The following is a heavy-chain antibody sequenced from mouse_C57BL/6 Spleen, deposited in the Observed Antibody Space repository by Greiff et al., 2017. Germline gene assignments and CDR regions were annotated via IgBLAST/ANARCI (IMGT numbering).Heavy chain of an antibody. CDR2: IDPENGDT. CDR3: TTKCPLLQAWFAY. V-gene: IGHV14-4*01. J-gene: IGHJ3*01. CDR1: GFNIKDDY. D-gene: IGHD1-1*01. Sequence: EVQLQQSGAELVRPGASVKLSCTASGFNIKDDYMHWVKQRPEQGLEWIGWIDPENGDTEYASKFQGKATITADTSSNTAYLQLSSLTSEDTAVYYCTTKCPLLQAWFAYWGQGTLVTVSA.